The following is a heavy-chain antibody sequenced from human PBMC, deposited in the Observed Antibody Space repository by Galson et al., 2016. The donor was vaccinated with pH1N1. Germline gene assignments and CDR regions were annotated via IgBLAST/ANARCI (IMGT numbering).Heavy chain of an antibody. Sequence: SVKVSCKASGGTFGSYGINWVRQAPGQGLAWMGGIIPIFNTPKYAQHFQGSVTITADESTTTAYNELTSLRSDDTAMYFCAREDYYDTDLSDWYFDLWGRGTLLTVSS. D-gene: IGHD3-22*01. J-gene: IGHJ2*01. CDR3: AREDYYDTDLSDWYFDL. V-gene: IGHV1-69*13. CDR2: IIPIFNTP. CDR1: GGTFGSYG.